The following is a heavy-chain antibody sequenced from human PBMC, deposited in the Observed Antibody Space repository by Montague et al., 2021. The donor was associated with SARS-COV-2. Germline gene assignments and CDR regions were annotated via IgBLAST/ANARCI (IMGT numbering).Heavy chain of an antibody. D-gene: IGHD3-10*01. Sequence: SETLSLTCTVSGGSISSSSYYWGWIRQPPGKGLEWIGSIYNSGSTYYNPSLKSRATISVDTSKNQFSLKLSSVTAADTAVYYCARRESMVRGVIITFSSPFDYWGQGTLVTVSS. V-gene: IGHV4-39*01. CDR1: GGSISSSSYY. CDR3: ARRESMVRGVIITFSSPFDY. J-gene: IGHJ4*02. CDR2: IYNSGST.